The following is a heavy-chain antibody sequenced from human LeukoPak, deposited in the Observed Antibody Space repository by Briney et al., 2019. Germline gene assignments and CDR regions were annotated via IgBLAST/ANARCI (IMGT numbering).Heavy chain of an antibody. V-gene: IGHV4-39*07. CDR2: IYYSGST. D-gene: IGHD4-17*01. CDR1: GGSISSSSYY. CDR3: ARGSTVTQPAGYYYYMDV. Sequence: SETLSLTCTVSGGSISSSSYYWGWIRQPPGKGLEWIGSIYYSGSTYYNPSLKSRVTISVDTSRNQFSLKLNSVTAADTAVYYCARGSTVTQPAGYYYYMDVWGKGTTVTVSS. J-gene: IGHJ6*03.